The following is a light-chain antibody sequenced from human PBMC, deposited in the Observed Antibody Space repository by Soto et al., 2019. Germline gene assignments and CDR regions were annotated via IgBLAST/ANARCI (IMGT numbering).Light chain of an antibody. Sequence: IEMTQSAATLTVSPGDKATLSCRASQSVRSNSAWYQHEPGQAPRLLIYGASARATGIPPRFSGRGSGTEFTLTISSLQSEDFAVYYCQQYTNWPWTFGRGTKVDI. V-gene: IGKV3-15*01. CDR3: QQYTNWPWT. CDR2: GAS. CDR1: QSVRSN. J-gene: IGKJ1*01.